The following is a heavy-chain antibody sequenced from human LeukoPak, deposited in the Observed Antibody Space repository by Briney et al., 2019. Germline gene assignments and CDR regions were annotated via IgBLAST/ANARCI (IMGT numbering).Heavy chain of an antibody. CDR1: GGSISWYY. Sequence: SETLSLTCTVSGGSISWYYRSWIRQPPGKGLEWIGYIYYSGSTNYNPSLKSRVTISVDTSKNQFSLKLSSVTAADTAVYYCARSSYDSSSWAWWHFDLWGRGTLVTVSS. CDR2: IYYSGST. J-gene: IGHJ2*01. V-gene: IGHV4-59*01. CDR3: ARSSYDSSSWAWWHFDL. D-gene: IGHD6-13*01.